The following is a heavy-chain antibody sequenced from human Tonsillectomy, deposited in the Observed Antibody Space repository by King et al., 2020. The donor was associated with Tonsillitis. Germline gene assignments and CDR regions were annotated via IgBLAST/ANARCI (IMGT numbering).Heavy chain of an antibody. D-gene: IGHD7-27*01. CDR3: ARHFAGDVGYFDR. Sequence: QLQESGPGLVKPSETLSLICTVSGYSISSGYYWGWIRQPPGKGLEWIGSFYHGGTTYYNPSLESRVTISLDTSKNQFSLKLSSVTAANTAVYYCARHFAGDVGYFDRWGRGTLVTVYS. CDR2: FYHGGTT. CDR1: GYSISSGYY. V-gene: IGHV4-38-2*02. J-gene: IGHJ2*01.